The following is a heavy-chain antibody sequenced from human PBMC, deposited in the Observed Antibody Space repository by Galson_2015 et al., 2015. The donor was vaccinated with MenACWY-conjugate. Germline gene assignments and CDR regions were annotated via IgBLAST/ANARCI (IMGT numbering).Heavy chain of an antibody. V-gene: IGHV1-46*01. D-gene: IGHD3-10*01. CDR1: GYTFTNYY. Sequence: SVKVSCKASGYTFTNYYIHWLRQAPGQGLEWMGIINPSDGSTKYAQKFQGRVNMTSETSTTTVYLQLSTLRSEDTAVYYCARDLRPVSTVGKTMVPDACDMWGQGTMVPASS. CDR2: INPSDGST. CDR3: ARDLRPVSTVGKTMVPDACDM. J-gene: IGHJ3*02.